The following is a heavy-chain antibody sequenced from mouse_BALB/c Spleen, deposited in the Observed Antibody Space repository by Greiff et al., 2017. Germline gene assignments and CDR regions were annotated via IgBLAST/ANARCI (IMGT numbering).Heavy chain of an antibody. J-gene: IGHJ3*01. CDR3: ARDDYPAWFAY. CDR1: GYTFTSYW. CDR2: IYPGDGDT. V-gene: IGHV1-87*01. D-gene: IGHD2-4*01. Sequence: QVQLQQSGAELARPGASVKLSCKASGYTFTSYWMQWVKQRPGQGLEWIGAIYPGDGDTRYTQKFKGKATLTADKSSSTAYMQLSSLASEDSAVYYCARDDYPAWFAYWGQGTLVTVSA.